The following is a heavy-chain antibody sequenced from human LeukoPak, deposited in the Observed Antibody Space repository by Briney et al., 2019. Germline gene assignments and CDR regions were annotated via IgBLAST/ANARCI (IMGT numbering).Heavy chain of an antibody. CDR1: GYTFTSYA. V-gene: IGHV1-8*02. CDR2: MNPNSGNT. D-gene: IGHD3-22*01. CDR3: ARGNLYYYDSSGYYSDY. Sequence: ASVKVSCKASGYTFTSYAMHWVRQAPGQRLEWMGWMNPNSGNTGYAQKFQGRVTMTRNTSISTAYMELSSLRSEDTAVYYCARGNLYYYDSSGYYSDYWGQGTLVTVSS. J-gene: IGHJ4*02.